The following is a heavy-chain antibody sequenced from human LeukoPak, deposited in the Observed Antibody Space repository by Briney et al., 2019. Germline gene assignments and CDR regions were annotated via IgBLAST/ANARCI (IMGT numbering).Heavy chain of an antibody. V-gene: IGHV4-59*01. J-gene: IGHJ5*02. CDR3: ARDRGGYSYGYRFDP. CDR1: GGSISSYY. D-gene: IGHD5-18*01. CDR2: IYYSGST. Sequence: SETLPLTCTVSGGSISSYYWSWIRQPPGKGLEWIGYIYYSGSTNYNPSLKSRVTISVDTSKNQFSLKLSSVTAADTAVYYCARDRGGYSYGYRFDPWGQGTLVTVSS.